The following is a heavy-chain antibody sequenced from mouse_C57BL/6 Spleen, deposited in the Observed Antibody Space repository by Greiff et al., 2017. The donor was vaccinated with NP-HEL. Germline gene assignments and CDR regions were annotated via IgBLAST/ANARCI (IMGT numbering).Heavy chain of an antibody. CDR1: GHTFTSYW. V-gene: IGHV1-59*01. CDR2: IDPSDSYT. J-gene: IGHJ4*01. Sequence: QVQLQQPGAELVRPGTSVKLSCKASGHTFTSYWMHWVKQRPGQGLEWIGVIDPSDSYTNYNQKFKGKATLTVDTSSSTAYMQLSSLTSEDSAVYYCAREDGSSYRYYAMDYWGQGTSVTVSS. CDR3: AREDGSSYRYYAMDY. D-gene: IGHD1-1*01.